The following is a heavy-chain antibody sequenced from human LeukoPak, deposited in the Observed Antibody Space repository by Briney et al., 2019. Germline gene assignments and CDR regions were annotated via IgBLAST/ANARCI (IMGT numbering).Heavy chain of an antibody. Sequence: SETLSLTCTVSGGSISSYYWSWIRQPPGKGLEWIGYIYYSGSTNYNPSLKSRVTISVDTSKNQFSLKLSSVTAADTAVYYCARVWVGEHAFDIWGQGTMVTVSS. V-gene: IGHV4-59*01. CDR2: IYYSGST. CDR3: ARVWVGEHAFDI. CDR1: GGSISSYY. J-gene: IGHJ3*02. D-gene: IGHD3-10*01.